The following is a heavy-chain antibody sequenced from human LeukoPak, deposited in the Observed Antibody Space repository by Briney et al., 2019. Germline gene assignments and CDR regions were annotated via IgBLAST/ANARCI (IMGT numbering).Heavy chain of an antibody. CDR2: INPNSGGT. Sequence: ASVKVSCKASGYTFTGYYMHWVRQAPGQGLEWMGWINPNSGGTNYAQKFQGRVTMTRNTSISTAYMELSSLRSEDTAVYYCARVLYGSGSYYYIADYYYHYYYMDVWGKGTTVTISS. V-gene: IGHV1-2*02. CDR1: GYTFTGYY. CDR3: ARVLYGSGSYYYIADYYYHYYYMDV. J-gene: IGHJ6*03. D-gene: IGHD3-10*01.